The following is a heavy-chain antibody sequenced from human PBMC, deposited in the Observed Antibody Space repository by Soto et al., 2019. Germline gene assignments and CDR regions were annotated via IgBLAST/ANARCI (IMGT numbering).Heavy chain of an antibody. V-gene: IGHV4-39*01. Sequence: QLHMQESGPGPVKPSETLSLTCTVSGDSISSSGYYWAWIRQPPGKGLEWIGNIDYSGSTYYNPSLQSRVAFSVDTSQNQFSLNVTSVTGADTAVYYCARHVSVSGFVYDFDQWGQGTLVTVSS. CDR3: ARHVSVSGFVYDFDQ. CDR1: GDSISSSGYY. CDR2: IDYSGST. D-gene: IGHD5-12*01. J-gene: IGHJ4*02.